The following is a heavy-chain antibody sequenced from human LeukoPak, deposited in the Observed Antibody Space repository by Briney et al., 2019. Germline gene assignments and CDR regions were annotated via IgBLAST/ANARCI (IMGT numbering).Heavy chain of an antibody. D-gene: IGHD2-21*02. CDR1: GYTFTSYY. Sequence: ASVKVSFKASGYTFTSYYMHWVRQAPGQGLEWMGIINPSGGSTSYAQKFQGRVTMTRDTSTSTVYMELSSLRSEDTAVYYCARDHGVAYCGGDCYSAPAPDDYWGQGTLVTVSS. CDR3: ARDHGVAYCGGDCYSAPAPDDY. CDR2: INPSGGST. V-gene: IGHV1-46*01. J-gene: IGHJ4*02.